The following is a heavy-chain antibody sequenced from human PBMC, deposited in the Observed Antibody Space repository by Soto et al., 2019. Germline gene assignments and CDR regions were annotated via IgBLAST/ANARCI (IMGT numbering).Heavy chain of an antibody. V-gene: IGHV3-23*01. CDR2: ISGSGGST. CDR1: GFTFSSYA. Sequence: GGSLRLSCAASGFTFSSYAMSWVRQAPGKGLEWVSAISGSGGSTYYADSVKGRFTISRDNSKNTLYLQMNSLRAEDTAVYYCAKDLFVVPAALYGMDVWGQGTTVTVSS. J-gene: IGHJ6*02. CDR3: AKDLFVVPAALYGMDV. D-gene: IGHD2-2*01.